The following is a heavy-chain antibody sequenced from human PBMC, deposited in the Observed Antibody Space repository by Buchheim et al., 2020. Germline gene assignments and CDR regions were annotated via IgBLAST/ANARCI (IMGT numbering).Heavy chain of an antibody. Sequence: EVQLVASGGGLVQPGGSLRLSCAASGFTFRDYYMDWVRQSPGRGLEGIARSRNKGDSYITDYRASVKGRFTVSRDESKNSLYLQMNSLRTEDTAVYYCAGRSAPSHFDYWGQGTL. J-gene: IGHJ4*02. CDR3: AGRSAPSHFDY. V-gene: IGHV3-72*01. CDR2: SRNKGDSYIT. D-gene: IGHD3-3*01. CDR1: GFTFRDYY.